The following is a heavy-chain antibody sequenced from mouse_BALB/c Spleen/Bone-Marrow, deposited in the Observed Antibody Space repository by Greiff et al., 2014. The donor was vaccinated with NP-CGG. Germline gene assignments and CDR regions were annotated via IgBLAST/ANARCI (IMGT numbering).Heavy chain of an antibody. CDR3: TRPSFYYGSSYWYFDV. Sequence: VQLQQSGSELVKPGASVKLSCAASGFNIKDTYMHWVKQRPEQGLEWNGRIDPANGDTKYDPKFQGKATITAGTSSNTAYLQLSSLTSEDTAVYYCTRPSFYYGSSYWYFDVWGAGTTVTVSS. V-gene: IGHV14-3*02. CDR1: GFNIKDTY. D-gene: IGHD1-1*01. J-gene: IGHJ1*01. CDR2: IDPANGDT.